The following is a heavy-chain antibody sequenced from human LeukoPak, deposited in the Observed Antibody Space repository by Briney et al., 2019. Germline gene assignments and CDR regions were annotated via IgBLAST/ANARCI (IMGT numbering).Heavy chain of an antibody. D-gene: IGHD4-17*01. CDR1: GFTFDDYG. V-gene: IGHV3-20*04. CDR2: INWNGGST. Sequence: GGSLRLSCAASGFTFDDYGMSWVRQAPGKGLEWVSGINWNGGSTGYADSVKGRFTISRDNAKNSLYLQMNSLGAEDTALYYCARTIRDYGDYVGWFDPWGQGTLVTVSS. CDR3: ARTIRDYGDYVGWFDP. J-gene: IGHJ5*02.